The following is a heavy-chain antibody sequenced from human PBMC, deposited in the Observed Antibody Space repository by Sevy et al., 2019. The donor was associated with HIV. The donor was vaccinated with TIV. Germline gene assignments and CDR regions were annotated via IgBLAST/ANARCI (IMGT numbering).Heavy chain of an antibody. V-gene: IGHV3-30*04. Sequence: GGSLRLSCTVSGFTLKSHTMYWGRQAPGKGLEEVALNSADAKKQNYADSVKGRLTISRDNFKNTLYLQVNSLRAEDTAIYYCARDLTERYTIDYWGQGILVTVSS. J-gene: IGHJ4*02. D-gene: IGHD7-27*01. CDR1: GFTLKSHT. CDR2: NSADAKKQ. CDR3: ARDLTERYTIDY.